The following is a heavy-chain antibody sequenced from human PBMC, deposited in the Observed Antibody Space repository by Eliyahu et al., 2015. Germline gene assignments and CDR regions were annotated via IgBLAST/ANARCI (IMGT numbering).Heavy chain of an antibody. CDR2: IYYSGST. CDR3: ARGGGYSSSWYYFDY. J-gene: IGHJ4*02. D-gene: IGHD6-13*01. CDR1: GGSISXGDYY. V-gene: IGHV4-30-4*01. Sequence: QVQLQESGPGLVKPSQTLSLTCTVSGGSISXGDYYWSWIRQPPGKGLEWIGYIYYSGSTYYNPSLKSRVTISVDTSKNQFSLKLSSVTAADTAVYYCARGGGYSSSWYYFDYWGQGTLVTVSS.